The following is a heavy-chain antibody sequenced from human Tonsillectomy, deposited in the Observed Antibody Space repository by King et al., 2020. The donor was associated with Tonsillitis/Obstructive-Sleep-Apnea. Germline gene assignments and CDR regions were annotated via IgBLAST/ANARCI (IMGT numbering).Heavy chain of an antibody. Sequence: VQLVESGGGLIQPGGSLRLSCAASGFTVSSNYMSWVRQAPGKGLEWVSVIYSGGSTYYADSVKGRFTISRDNSKNTLYLQMNSLRAEDTAVYYCARTNTAKGGYYFDYWGQGTLVTVSS. CDR1: GFTVSSNY. V-gene: IGHV3-53*01. CDR2: IYSGGST. J-gene: IGHJ4*02. CDR3: ARTNTAKGGYYFDY. D-gene: IGHD2-8*01.